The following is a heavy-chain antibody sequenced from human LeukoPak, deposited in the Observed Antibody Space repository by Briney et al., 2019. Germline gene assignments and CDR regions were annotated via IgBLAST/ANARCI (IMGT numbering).Heavy chain of an antibody. Sequence: GESLKISCKGSGYSFTSYWIGWVRQVPGKGLEWMGIIYPGDSDTRYSPSFQGQVTISADKSISTAYLQWSSLKASDTAMYYCARLGFFYSSSWSASSTDTTYYFDYWGQGTLVTVSS. CDR3: ARLGFFYSSSWSASSTDTTYYFDY. V-gene: IGHV5-51*01. CDR1: GYSFTSYW. J-gene: IGHJ4*02. CDR2: IYPGDSDT. D-gene: IGHD6-13*01.